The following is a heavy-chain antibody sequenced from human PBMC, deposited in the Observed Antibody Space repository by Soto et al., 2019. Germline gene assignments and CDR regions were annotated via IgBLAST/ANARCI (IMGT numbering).Heavy chain of an antibody. CDR3: IQSRCGGDCLQSYASHYYYGMDV. D-gene: IGHD2-21*02. Sequence: QITLKESGPTLVKPTQTLTLTYTFSGFSLSTSGVGVGWIRQPPGKALEWLALIYWDDDKRYSPSLRSRLTISKDTSKNQVVLTMTNMDPVDTATYYCIQSRCGGDCLQSYASHYYYGMDVW. V-gene: IGHV2-5*02. CDR1: GFSLSTSGVG. J-gene: IGHJ6*01. CDR2: IYWDDDK.